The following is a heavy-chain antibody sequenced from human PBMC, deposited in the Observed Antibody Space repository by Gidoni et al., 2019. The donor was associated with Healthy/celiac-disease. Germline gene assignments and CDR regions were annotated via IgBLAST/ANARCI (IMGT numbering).Heavy chain of an antibody. J-gene: IGHJ4*02. CDR3: AKEGGYSYGQTFDY. V-gene: IGHV3-9*01. CDR2: ISWNSGSI. CDR1: GFTFDDYA. D-gene: IGHD5-18*01. Sequence: EVQLVESGGGVVQTGRYWRRSCAAAGFTFDDYAMHWFRQAPGKGLEWVSGISWNSGSIGYADSVKGRFTISRDHAKNSLYLQMNSLRAEDTALYYCAKEGGYSYGQTFDYWGQGTLVTVFS.